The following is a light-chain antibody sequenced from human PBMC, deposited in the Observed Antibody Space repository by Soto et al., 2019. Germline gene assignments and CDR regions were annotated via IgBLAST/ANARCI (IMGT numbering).Light chain of an antibody. Sequence: DIVMTQSPDSLAVSLGERATINCKSSQSVLSTSNNKNYLAWYQQKPGQPPKLLFYWASTRESGVPDRFSGSGSGTGFALTISSLQAEDVAVYYCQQCYSTPYTFGQGTKLEIK. CDR3: QQCYSTPYT. CDR2: WAS. J-gene: IGKJ2*01. V-gene: IGKV4-1*01. CDR1: QSVLSTSNNKNY.